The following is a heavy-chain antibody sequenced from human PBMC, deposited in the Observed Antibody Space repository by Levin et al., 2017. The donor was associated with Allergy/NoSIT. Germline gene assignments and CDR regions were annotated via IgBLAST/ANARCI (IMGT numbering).Heavy chain of an antibody. CDR1: GFTFSTYS. J-gene: IGHJ4*02. CDR2: ISSSSTYI. V-gene: IGHV3-21*01. Sequence: PGGSLRLSCAASGFTFSTYSMNWVRQAPGKGLEWVSSISSSSTYIYYADSVKGRFTISRDNAKNSLYLQMNSLRAEDTAVYYCARVYYYDNSGYATFDYWGQGTLVTVSS. D-gene: IGHD3-22*01. CDR3: ARVYYYDNSGYATFDY.